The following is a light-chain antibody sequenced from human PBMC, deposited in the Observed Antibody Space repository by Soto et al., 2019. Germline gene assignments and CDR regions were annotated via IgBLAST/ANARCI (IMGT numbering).Light chain of an antibody. J-gene: IGKJ1*01. V-gene: IGKV1-5*03. CDR1: QSLSSW. Sequence: DIQMTQSPSTLSAAVGDRVTITCRASQSLSSWLAWYKQKPGKAPKHLIYKAPSLESGVPSRVSRSGSWTEFSRTISSLPPDGFAAYYGQHYNSYPWTFGQGTKVESK. CDR3: QHYNSYPWT. CDR2: KAP.